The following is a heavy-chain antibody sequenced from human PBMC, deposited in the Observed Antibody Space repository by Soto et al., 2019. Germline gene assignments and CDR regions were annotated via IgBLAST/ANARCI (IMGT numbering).Heavy chain of an antibody. Sequence: EVQLVESGGGLVQPGGSLRLSCAASGFTVSGNYMSWVRQAPGQGLEWVSVIYAAGSTYYIDSVNGRFTISRDNSKNTLYLQMNSLRAKDTAVYFCASDIFKTGATGVFDIWGQGTRVTVSS. CDR2: IYAAGST. V-gene: IGHV3-66*01. CDR1: GFTVSGNY. J-gene: IGHJ3*02. CDR3: ASDIFKTGATGVFDI. D-gene: IGHD1-1*01.